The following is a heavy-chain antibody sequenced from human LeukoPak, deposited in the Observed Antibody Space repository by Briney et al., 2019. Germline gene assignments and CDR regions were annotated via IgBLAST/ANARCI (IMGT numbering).Heavy chain of an antibody. Sequence: SETLSLTCTVSGGSISSSSYYWGWIRQPPGKGLEWIGSIYYSGSTSYNPSLRSRVTISLDTSKNQFSLKLSSVTAADTAIYYCARGVVAAAGRTFDFWGQGTLVTVSS. CDR2: IYYSGST. CDR3: ARGVVAAAGRTFDF. J-gene: IGHJ4*02. D-gene: IGHD6-13*01. V-gene: IGHV4-39*07. CDR1: GGSISSSSYY.